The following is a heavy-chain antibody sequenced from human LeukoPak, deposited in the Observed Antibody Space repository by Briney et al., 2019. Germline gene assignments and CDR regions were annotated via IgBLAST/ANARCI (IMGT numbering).Heavy chain of an antibody. CDR2: ITSDSTYI. Sequence: GGSLRLSCAASGFTFSICAMNWVRQAPGEGLEWVSTITSDSTYIYYADSVKGRFTISRDNAKNSLYLQMNSLRAEDTAVYYCARDNGGYCSGGSCYSGWFDPWGQGTLVTVSS. J-gene: IGHJ5*02. CDR1: GFTFSICA. CDR3: ARDNGGYCSGGSCYSGWFDP. V-gene: IGHV3-21*01. D-gene: IGHD2-15*01.